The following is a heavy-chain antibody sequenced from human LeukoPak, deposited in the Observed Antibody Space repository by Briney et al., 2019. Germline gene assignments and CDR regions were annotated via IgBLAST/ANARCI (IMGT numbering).Heavy chain of an antibody. CDR2: ISWNGGSI. D-gene: IGHD4-17*01. V-gene: IGHV3-9*01. CDR1: GFTFDDYA. CDR3: AKDIYGDYVFYYFDY. J-gene: IGHJ4*02. Sequence: GGSLRLSCAASGFTFDDYAMHWVRQAPGKGLEWVSGISWNGGSIGYADSVKGRFTISRDNAKNSLYLQMNSLRAEDTALYYCAKDIYGDYVFYYFDYWGQGTLVTVSS.